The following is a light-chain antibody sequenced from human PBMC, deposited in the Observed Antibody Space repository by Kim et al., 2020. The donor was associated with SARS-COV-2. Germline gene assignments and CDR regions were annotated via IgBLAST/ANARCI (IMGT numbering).Light chain of an antibody. CDR1: NLGTVS. J-gene: IGLJ2*01. CDR2: RDS. CDR3: QVWDSGTV. Sequence: SVALGQTARIPGGGNNLGTVSVHWHQQKPGQGPVLVIYRDSNRPSGIPERFSGSNSGNTATLTISRAQGGDEADYYCQVWDSGTVFGGGTQLTVL. V-gene: IGLV3-9*01.